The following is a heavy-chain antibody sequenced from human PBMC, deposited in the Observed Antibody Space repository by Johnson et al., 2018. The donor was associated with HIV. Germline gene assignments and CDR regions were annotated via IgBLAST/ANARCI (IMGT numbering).Heavy chain of an antibody. D-gene: IGHD1-26*01. Sequence: VRLVETGGGVVQPGRSLRLSCAASGFTFSNYGMHWVRQAPGKGLEWVSAISGSGGSTYYADSVKGRFTISRDNSKNTLYLPMNSLRAEDTAVYYCAAPSLGGATFDACCIWGQGTMVTVSS. J-gene: IGHJ3*02. CDR1: GFTFSNYG. CDR2: ISGSGGST. V-gene: IGHV3-23*04. CDR3: AAPSLGGATFDACCI.